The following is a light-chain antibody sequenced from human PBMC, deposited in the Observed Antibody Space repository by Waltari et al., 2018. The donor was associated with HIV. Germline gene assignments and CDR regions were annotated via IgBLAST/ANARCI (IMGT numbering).Light chain of an antibody. V-gene: IGLV2-8*01. J-gene: IGLJ2*01. CDR1: SSDVGGYNY. CDR3: SAYAGSNNLVL. CDR2: DVH. Sequence: QSALTQPPSASGSLGQSVTLSCPGTSSDVGGYNYAALYQQYPGEAPQLIIDDVHKRPSGVPDRFSGSKSGNTASLTVSGLQGEDEAQYYCSAYAGSNNLVLFGGGTKLTVL.